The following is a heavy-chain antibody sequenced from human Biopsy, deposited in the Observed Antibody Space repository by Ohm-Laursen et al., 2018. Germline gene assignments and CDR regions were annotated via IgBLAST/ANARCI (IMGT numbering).Heavy chain of an antibody. CDR2: LSGSGGDT. CDR1: GFTFNNYA. D-gene: IGHD6-13*01. J-gene: IGHJ4*02. Sequence: GSLRLSCAASGFTFNNYAMTWVRQAPGKGLEWVSTLSGSGGDTYYADSVKGRITISRDNSKNTLYLQMNSLRAEDTAVYYCARAPAVGGLNYFDYWGQGNMVVVSS. V-gene: IGHV3-23*01. CDR3: ARAPAVGGLNYFDY.